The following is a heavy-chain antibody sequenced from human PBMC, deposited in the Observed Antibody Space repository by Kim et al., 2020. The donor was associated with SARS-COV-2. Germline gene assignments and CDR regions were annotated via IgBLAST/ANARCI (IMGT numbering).Heavy chain of an antibody. J-gene: IGHJ4*02. V-gene: IGHV3-48*02. CDR2: SRTI. D-gene: IGHD3-22*01. Sequence: SRTISYADSVKGRFTISRDNAKNSLYLQMNSLRDEDTAVYYCARSSDFDYWGQGTLVTVSS. CDR3: ARSSDFDY.